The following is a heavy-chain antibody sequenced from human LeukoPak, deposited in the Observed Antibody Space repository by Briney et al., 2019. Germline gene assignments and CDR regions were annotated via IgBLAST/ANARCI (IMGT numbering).Heavy chain of an antibody. CDR1: GFAFSSYW. CDR3: ARETPRRGETRDGYR. J-gene: IGHJ4*02. Sequence: GGSLRLSCAGSGFAFSSYWMNWVRQAPGKGLERVSAISGSGDRTYYADSVKGRFTISRDNPKNLLFLQINSLRVEDTAVYYCARETPRRGETRDGYRWGQGTVVTVSS. V-gene: IGHV3-23*01. D-gene: IGHD5-24*01. CDR2: ISGSGDRT.